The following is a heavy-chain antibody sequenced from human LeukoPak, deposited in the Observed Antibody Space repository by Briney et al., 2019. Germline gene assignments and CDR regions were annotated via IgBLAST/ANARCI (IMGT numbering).Heavy chain of an antibody. D-gene: IGHD6-19*01. CDR3: ARGGIAVAGDDL. CDR2: ISSSSTYI. V-gene: IGHV3-21*01. J-gene: IGHJ5*02. CDR1: GFTLSPYG. Sequence: GGALRLSCAASGFTLSPYGMNWVRQAPGKGLEWVSAISSSSTYIYYADSVKGRFNISRDNSKSTLFLQMNSMRVEDTAVYYCARGGIAVAGDDLWGQGTLVTVSA.